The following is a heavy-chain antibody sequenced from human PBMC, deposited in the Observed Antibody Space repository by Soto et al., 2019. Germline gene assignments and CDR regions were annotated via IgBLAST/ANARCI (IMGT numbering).Heavy chain of an antibody. CDR3: AGQSSIRTYFISGHPLDHWYFDL. J-gene: IGHJ2*01. CDR1: GYSFTSYW. CDR2: IGSSDSYT. D-gene: IGHD2-15*01. V-gene: IGHV5-10-1*01. Sequence: GESLKTSCKGSGYSFTSYWISWVRQMPGKGLEWMGRIGSSDSYTNYRPSFQCHVTISADQSISTAYLRWSSLKASDTAMYYFAGQSSIRTYFISGHPLDHWYFDLWGRGTLVTVSS.